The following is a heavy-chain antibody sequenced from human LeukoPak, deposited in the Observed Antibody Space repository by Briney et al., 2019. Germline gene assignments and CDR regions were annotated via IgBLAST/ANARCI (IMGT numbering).Heavy chain of an antibody. J-gene: IGHJ4*02. V-gene: IGHV3-48*04. D-gene: IGHD3-16*02. CDR1: GFTFSSYS. Sequence: GGSLRLSCAASGFTFSSYSMNWVRQAPGKGLEWVSYISSSSSTIYYADSVKGRFTISRDNAKNSLYLQMNSLRAEDTAVYYCAREPNYDYVWGSYRYSGDYWGQGTLVTVSS. CDR3: AREPNYDYVWGSYRYSGDY. CDR2: ISSSSSTI.